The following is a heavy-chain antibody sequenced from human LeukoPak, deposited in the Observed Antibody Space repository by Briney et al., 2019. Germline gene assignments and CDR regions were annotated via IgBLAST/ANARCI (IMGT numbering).Heavy chain of an antibody. Sequence: ASVKVSCKASGYTFTRYGISWVRQAPGQGLEWMGWISVNNGNTNYAQKFQGRVTMTTDTSTGTAYMELRSLRSDDTAVYYCATDRGYCSGGRCYYWFDPWGQGTLVTVSS. J-gene: IGHJ5*02. CDR2: ISVNNGNT. D-gene: IGHD2-15*01. CDR3: ATDRGYCSGGRCYYWFDP. V-gene: IGHV1-18*01. CDR1: GYTFTRYG.